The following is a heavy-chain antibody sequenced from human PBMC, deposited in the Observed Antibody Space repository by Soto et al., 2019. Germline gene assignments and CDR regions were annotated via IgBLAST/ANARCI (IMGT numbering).Heavy chain of an antibody. J-gene: IGHJ5*02. CDR3: ARESGEKRTHQAP. CDR1: GAYISDFS. Sequence: QVQQLESGPGLVKPWDTLSLTCTVSGAYISDFSWSWIRQPAGKGLEWIGRITVNGNTQYNPSFKSRSTISIDPSKKQFSPKPPSATAGEPALYYRARESGEKRTHQAPWGQGTLVTVSS. V-gene: IGHV4-4*07. D-gene: IGHD1-26*01. CDR2: ITVNGNT.